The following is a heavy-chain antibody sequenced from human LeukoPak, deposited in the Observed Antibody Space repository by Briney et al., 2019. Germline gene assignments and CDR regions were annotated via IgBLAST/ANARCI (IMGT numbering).Heavy chain of an antibody. CDR1: GFTVSSNY. V-gene: IGHV3-53*05. D-gene: IGHD7-27*01. J-gene: IGHJ5*02. Sequence: GGSLRLSCAASGFTVSSNYMSWVRQAPGKGLEWVSVIYSGGSTYYADSVKGRFTISRDNSKDTLYLQMNDVRPEDTAVYYCASSALGRADWLDPWGLGTPVTVSS. CDR2: IYSGGST. CDR3: ASSALGRADWLDP.